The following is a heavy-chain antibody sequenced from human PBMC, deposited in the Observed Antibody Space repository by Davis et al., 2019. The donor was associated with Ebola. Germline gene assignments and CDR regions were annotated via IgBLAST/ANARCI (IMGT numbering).Heavy chain of an antibody. V-gene: IGHV6-1*01. CDR1: GDSVSSGG. CDR3: ARGWLRGGMDV. D-gene: IGHD5-18*01. J-gene: IGHJ6*02. Sequence: PSETLSLTCAISGDSVSSGGWNWIRQSPSRGLEWLGRTYYTSKWHNDYAAYVKSRITINPDTSKNQFTLQLTSVTPEDTALYYCARGWLRGGMDVWGEGTTVTV. CDR2: TYYTSKWHN.